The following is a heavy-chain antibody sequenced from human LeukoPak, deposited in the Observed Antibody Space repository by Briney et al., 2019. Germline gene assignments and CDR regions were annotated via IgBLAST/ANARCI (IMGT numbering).Heavy chain of an antibody. J-gene: IGHJ4*02. D-gene: IGHD6-13*01. CDR2: IKPSDSDT. Sequence: HGGALKISFKGSGYSFTTSWIGWVRQMPGKGLEWMAIIKPSDSDTRYSSSFQGQVTISADKSISTAYLQWSSLKASDTAMYYCARPGTGYWGQGTLVTVSS. CDR1: GYSFTTSW. V-gene: IGHV5-51*01. CDR3: ARPGTGY.